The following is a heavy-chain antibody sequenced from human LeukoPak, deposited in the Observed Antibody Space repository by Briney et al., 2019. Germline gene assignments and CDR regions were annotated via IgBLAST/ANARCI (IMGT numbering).Heavy chain of an antibody. V-gene: IGHV4-4*02. D-gene: IGHD6-13*01. Sequence: SETLSLTCAVSGASISSSNWWSWVRPPPGKGLEWIGEIYHDGRTTYNPSLKSRVTLSVDKSKDQFSLKLSSVTAADTAVYYCARGSSPGAFDIWGQGTMVTVSS. CDR1: GASISSSNW. CDR3: ARGSSPGAFDI. J-gene: IGHJ3*02. CDR2: IYHDGRT.